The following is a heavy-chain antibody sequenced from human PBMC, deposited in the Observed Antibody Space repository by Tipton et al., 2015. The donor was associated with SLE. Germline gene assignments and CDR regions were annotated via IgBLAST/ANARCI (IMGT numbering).Heavy chain of an antibody. CDR1: GGSIRSYY. CDR3: AGGYTNRAFDF. V-gene: IGHV4-59*08. Sequence: TLSLTCSVSGGSIRSYYWSWIRQTPGKGLEWIGYMYYSGITNYNPSLYGRVSISVDTSRNQFSLRLNSVTATDTAVYYCAGGYTNRAFDFWGQGTLVTVSS. D-gene: IGHD5-12*01. J-gene: IGHJ4*02. CDR2: MYYSGIT.